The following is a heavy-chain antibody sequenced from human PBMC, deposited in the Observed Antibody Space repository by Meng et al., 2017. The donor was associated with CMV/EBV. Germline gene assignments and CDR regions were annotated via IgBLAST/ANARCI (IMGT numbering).Heavy chain of an antibody. CDR3: ARDRSGVVPAAKGFDY. CDR2: IYYSGST. D-gene: IGHD2-2*01. V-gene: IGHV4-39*07. CDR1: GSISSSSYY. J-gene: IGHJ4*02. Sequence: GSISSSSYYWGWIRQPPGKGLEWIGSIYYSGSTYYNPSLKSRVTISVDTSKNQFSLKLSSVTAADTAVYYCARDRSGVVPAAKGFDYWGQGTLVTVSS.